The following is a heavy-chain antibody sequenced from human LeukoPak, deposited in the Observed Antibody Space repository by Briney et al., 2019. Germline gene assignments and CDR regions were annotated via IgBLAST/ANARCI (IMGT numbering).Heavy chain of an antibody. Sequence: PGGSLRLSCVASGLTFSSYGMHWVRQAPGKGLEWVAVISYDGSNKYYADSVKGRFTISRDNSKNTLYLQMNSLRTEDTAVYYCARGDKQLVFNRNKGGFDPWGQGTLVTVSS. CDR1: GLTFSSYG. V-gene: IGHV3-30*03. CDR3: ARGDKQLVFNRNKGGFDP. D-gene: IGHD6-13*01. J-gene: IGHJ5*02. CDR2: ISYDGSNK.